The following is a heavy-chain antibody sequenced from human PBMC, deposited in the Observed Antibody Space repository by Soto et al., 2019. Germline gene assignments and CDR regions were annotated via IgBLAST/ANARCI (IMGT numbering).Heavy chain of an antibody. CDR3: AKDPRDIVVVVAATYYFDY. Sequence: GGSLRLSCAASGFTFSSYGMHWVRQAPGKGLEWVAVISYDGSNKYYADSVKGRFTISRDNSKNTLYLQMNSLRAEDTAVYYCAKDPRDIVVVVAATYYFDYWGQGTLVTVSS. CDR2: ISYDGSNK. V-gene: IGHV3-30*18. D-gene: IGHD2-15*01. CDR1: GFTFSSYG. J-gene: IGHJ4*02.